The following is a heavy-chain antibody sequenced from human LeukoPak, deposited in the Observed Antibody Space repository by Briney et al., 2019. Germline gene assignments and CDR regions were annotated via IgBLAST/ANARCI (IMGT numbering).Heavy chain of an antibody. CDR3: AKDVRAAAGLYYYYYMDV. CDR1: GFTFSSYG. V-gene: IGHV3-30*02. CDR2: IRYDGSNK. Sequence: PGGSLRLSCAASGFTFSSYGMHWVRQAPGKGLEWVAFIRYDGSNKYYADSVKGRFTISRDNSKNTLYLQMNSLRAEDTAVYYCAKDVRAAAGLYYYYYMDVWGKGTTVTVSS. D-gene: IGHD6-13*01. J-gene: IGHJ6*03.